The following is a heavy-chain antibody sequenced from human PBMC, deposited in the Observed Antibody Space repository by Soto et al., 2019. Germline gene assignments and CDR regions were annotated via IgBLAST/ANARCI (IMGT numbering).Heavy chain of an antibody. V-gene: IGHV4-59*01. Sequence: QVQLQESGPGLVKPSETLSLTCTVSGGSISSYYWSWIRQPPGKGLEWIGYIYYSGSTNYNPSLKSRVTLSVDTSKNQFSLKLSSVTAADTAVYYCARDHIVVVPAAGYYYYYGMDVWGQGTTVTVSS. J-gene: IGHJ6*02. CDR3: ARDHIVVVPAAGYYYYYGMDV. CDR2: IYYSGST. D-gene: IGHD2-2*01. CDR1: GGSISSYY.